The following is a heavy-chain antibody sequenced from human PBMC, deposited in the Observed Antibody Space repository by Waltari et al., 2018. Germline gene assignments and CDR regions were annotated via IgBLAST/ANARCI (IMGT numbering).Heavy chain of an antibody. Sequence: LESGGGLTERGAALSLSCEASGFKIRGFSMDWVRQAPGKGPEWVAFIGVDGSPIYYADSVRGRFTISRDNAKNVVHLQMNTLRHEDTAVYYCARGYWENSFDLWGPGTTVTVSS. V-gene: IGHV3-48*02. D-gene: IGHD2-21*01. CDR1: GFKIRGFS. CDR2: IGVDGSPI. CDR3: ARGYWENSFDL. J-gene: IGHJ3*01.